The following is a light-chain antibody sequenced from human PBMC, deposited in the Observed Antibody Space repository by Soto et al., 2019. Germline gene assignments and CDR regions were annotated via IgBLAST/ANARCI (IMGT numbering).Light chain of an antibody. CDR2: TAS. Sequence: EIMMTQSPATLSVSPGERAALSCRASQSVSSNLAWYQQKRGQAPRLLIHTASTRATGVPARFSASGSGTEFTLTISSLQSEDFAVYYCQQYNQWPPTFGQGTRLEI. CDR3: QQYNQWPPT. J-gene: IGKJ5*01. CDR1: QSVSSN. V-gene: IGKV3-15*01.